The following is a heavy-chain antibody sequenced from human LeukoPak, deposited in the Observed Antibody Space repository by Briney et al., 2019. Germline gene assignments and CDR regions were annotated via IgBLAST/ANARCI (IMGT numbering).Heavy chain of an antibody. CDR2: ISYDGSNK. J-gene: IGHJ4*02. D-gene: IGHD3-22*01. CDR1: GFTFSSYG. V-gene: IGHV3-30*18. CDR3: AKETYSDSSAYFDY. Sequence: GGSLRLSCAASGFTFSSYGMHWVRQAPGKGLEWVAVISYDGSNKFYADSVKGRFTISRDNSKNTLYLLLNSLRAEDTAVYYCAKETYSDSSAYFDYWGQGALVTVSS.